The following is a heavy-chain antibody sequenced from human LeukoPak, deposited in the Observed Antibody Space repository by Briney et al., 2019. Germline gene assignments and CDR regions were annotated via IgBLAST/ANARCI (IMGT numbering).Heavy chain of an antibody. CDR1: GFTFSSYA. CDR2: ISGSGDNT. CDR3: AKGSYYDSSGSFYFDY. Sequence: GGSLRLSCAASGFTFSSYAMSWVRQAPGKGLEWVSGISGSGDNTYYADSVEGRFTISRDNSKNTLYVQVNSLGTEDTAAYYCAKGSYYDSSGSFYFDYWGQGTLVTVSS. J-gene: IGHJ4*02. V-gene: IGHV3-23*01. D-gene: IGHD3-22*01.